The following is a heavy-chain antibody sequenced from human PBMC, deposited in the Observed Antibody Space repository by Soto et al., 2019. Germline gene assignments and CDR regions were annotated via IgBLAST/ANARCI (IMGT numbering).Heavy chain of an antibody. V-gene: IGHV3-21*02. CDR2: ISGLSSYI. CDR1: GFTFSRYG. Sequence: EVQLVESGGGLVKPGGSLRLSCAASGFTFSRYGMNWVRQAPGKGLELVSSISGLSSYIYYADSVKGRFTVSRDNAKNSLYVQMNSLRAEDTAVYYCARDPQHRLADSYYYGMDVWGQGTTVIVSS. CDR3: ARDPQHRLADSYYYGMDV. J-gene: IGHJ6*02. D-gene: IGHD6-19*01.